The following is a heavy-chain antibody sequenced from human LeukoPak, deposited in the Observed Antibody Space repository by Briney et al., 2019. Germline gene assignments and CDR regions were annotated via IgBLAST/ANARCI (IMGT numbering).Heavy chain of an antibody. CDR2: ISAYNGNT. CDR1: GYTFTNYG. J-gene: IGHJ4*02. V-gene: IGHV1-18*01. Sequence: ASVKVSCKASGYTFTNYGISWVRQAPRQGLEWMGWISAYNGNTNCAQKLQARVTMTTDTSTSTAYMELRSLRSDDTAVYYCARDMGVPAASYYFDYWGQGTLVTVSS. CDR3: ARDMGVPAASYYFDY. D-gene: IGHD2-2*01.